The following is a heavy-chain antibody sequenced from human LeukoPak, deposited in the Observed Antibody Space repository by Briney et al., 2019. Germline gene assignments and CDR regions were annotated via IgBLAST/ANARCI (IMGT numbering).Heavy chain of an antibody. CDR3: ARVRYYYDSSGYRTDLFDY. Sequence: SETLSLTCAVYSGSFSGYYWSWIRQPPGKGLEWIGEINHSGSTYYNPSLKSRVTISVDRSKNQFSLKLSSVTAADTAVYYCARVRYYYDSSGYRTDLFDYWGQGTLVTVSS. J-gene: IGHJ4*02. CDR2: INHSGST. CDR1: SGSFSGYY. V-gene: IGHV4-34*01. D-gene: IGHD3-22*01.